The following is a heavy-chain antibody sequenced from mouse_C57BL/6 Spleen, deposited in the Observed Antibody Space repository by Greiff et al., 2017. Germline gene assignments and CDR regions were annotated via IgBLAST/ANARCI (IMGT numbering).Heavy chain of an antibody. CDR1: GYTFTGYT. CDR3: ARAGNYYGSSYDYWYFDV. Sequence: VQLQQSGADLARPGASVKLSCKASGYTFTGYTMPWVNQRPGKGLEWIGDINPSSGYTKYNEKFKNKATLTADNASSTAYMQLSSLTSEDSADYYCARAGNYYGSSYDYWYFDVWGTGTTVTVSS. CDR2: INPSSGYT. D-gene: IGHD1-1*01. V-gene: IGHV1-4*01. J-gene: IGHJ1*03.